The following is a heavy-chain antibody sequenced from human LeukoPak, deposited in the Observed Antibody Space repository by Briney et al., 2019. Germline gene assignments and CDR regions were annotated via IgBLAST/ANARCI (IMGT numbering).Heavy chain of an antibody. CDR1: GDSFSRFL. D-gene: IGHD1-26*01. J-gene: IGHJ5*02. Sequence: PSETLSLTCTVSGDSFSRFLWSWIRQPPGKGLEWIGYINYRGNTNYNPSLKSRVTISVDTSKNQFSLKLTSVTAADTAVYYCARDGGEVGANTWFDPWGQGTLVIVPP. CDR2: INYRGNT. CDR3: ARDGGEVGANTWFDP. V-gene: IGHV4-59*01.